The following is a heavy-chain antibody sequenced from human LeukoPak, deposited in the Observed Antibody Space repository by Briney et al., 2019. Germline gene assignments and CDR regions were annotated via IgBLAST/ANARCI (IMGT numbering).Heavy chain of an antibody. Sequence: GGSLRLSCAASGFTFTSYSMSWVRQAPGKGLEWVSGTSDRGDYTYYADSVKGRFTISRDNSKNTLYLQMNSLRAEDTALYFCAKKAQYNGNYPLDYWGQGTLVTVPS. CDR2: TSDRGDYT. D-gene: IGHD1-26*01. CDR3: AKKAQYNGNYPLDY. CDR1: GFTFTSYS. J-gene: IGHJ4*02. V-gene: IGHV3-23*01.